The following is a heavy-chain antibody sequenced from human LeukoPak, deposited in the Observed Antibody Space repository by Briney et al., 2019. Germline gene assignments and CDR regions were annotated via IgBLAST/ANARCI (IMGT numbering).Heavy chain of an antibody. J-gene: IGHJ4*02. CDR2: ISSSGRNV. V-gene: IGHV3-48*03. Sequence: HPGGSLRLSCAASGFTFSSHEMNWVRQAPGKGLEWVSYISSSGRNVYYADSVKGRFTISRDDAKNSLYLQMNSLRAEDTAVYYCAREPSVVETATIIGDYWGQGTPVTVSS. CDR3: AREPSVVETATIIGDY. CDR1: GFTFSSHE. D-gene: IGHD5-24*01.